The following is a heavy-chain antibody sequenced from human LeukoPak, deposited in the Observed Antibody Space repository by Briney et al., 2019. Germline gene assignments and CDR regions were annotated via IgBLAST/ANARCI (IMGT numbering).Heavy chain of an antibody. D-gene: IGHD3-16*02. CDR1: GGSISSYY. J-gene: IGHJ3*02. Sequence: SETLSLTCTVSGGSISSYYWSWIRQPPGKGLEWIGYIYYSGSTNYNPSRKRRVTISVDTSKNQFSLKLSSVTAADTSVYYCARDRKRDDYVWGSYHYPDAFDIWGQGTMVTVSS. CDR2: IYYSGST. CDR3: ARDRKRDDYVWGSYHYPDAFDI. V-gene: IGHV4-59*01.